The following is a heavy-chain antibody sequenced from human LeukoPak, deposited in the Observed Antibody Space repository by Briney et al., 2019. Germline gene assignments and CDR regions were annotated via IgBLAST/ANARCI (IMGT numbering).Heavy chain of an antibody. Sequence: AGSLRLSCAVSGLTFSSSWMDWVRQAPGKGLEWVASINPDGNKKYSADPVKGRFTISRDNAENSLYLQMNSLRVEDTAFYYCARDLAYSRLDYWGQGMLVTVSS. CDR2: INPDGNKK. V-gene: IGHV3-7*01. CDR1: GLTFSSSW. CDR3: ARDLAYSRLDY. J-gene: IGHJ4*02. D-gene: IGHD5-18*01.